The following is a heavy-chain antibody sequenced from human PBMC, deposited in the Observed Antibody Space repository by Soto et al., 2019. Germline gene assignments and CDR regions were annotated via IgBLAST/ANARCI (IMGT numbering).Heavy chain of an antibody. D-gene: IGHD6-13*01. CDR2: ISGSGGST. CDR3: AKDLRQQLVADYYYYGMDV. CDR1: GFTFSSCA. J-gene: IGHJ6*02. Sequence: GGSLRLSCAASGFTFSSCAMSWVRQAPGKGLEWVSAISGSGGSTYYADSVKGRFTISRDNSKNTLYLQMNSLRAEDTAVYYCAKDLRQQLVADYYYYGMDVWGQGTTVTVSS. V-gene: IGHV3-23*01.